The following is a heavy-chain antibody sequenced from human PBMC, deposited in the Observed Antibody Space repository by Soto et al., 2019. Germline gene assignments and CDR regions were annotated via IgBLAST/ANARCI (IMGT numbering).Heavy chain of an antibody. D-gene: IGHD3-3*01. Sequence: GGSLRLSCAASGFTFSSYWMSWVRQAPGKGLEWVANIKQDGSEKYYVDSVKGRFTISRDNAKNSLYLQMNSLRAEDTDVYYCARVPNYHDFWSDYYCYMDVWCKAKTVTVS. CDR3: ARVPNYHDFWSDYYCYMDV. CDR2: IKQDGSEK. J-gene: IGHJ6*03. V-gene: IGHV3-7*01. CDR1: GFTFSSYW.